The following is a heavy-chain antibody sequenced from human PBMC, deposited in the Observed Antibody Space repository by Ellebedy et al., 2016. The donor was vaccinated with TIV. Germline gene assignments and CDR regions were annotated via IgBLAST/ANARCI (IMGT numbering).Heavy chain of an antibody. CDR3: ARQFDQPAR. CDR2: ISNTGSRT. D-gene: IGHD3-9*01. Sequence: PGGSLRLSCAASGFTFSSYAMSWVRQAPGKGLEWVSTISNTGSRTYYADSVEGRFIISRDNAKNTLYLEMSSLRVDDTAVYYCARQFDQPARWGQGTLVIVSS. V-gene: IGHV3-23*01. CDR1: GFTFSSYA. J-gene: IGHJ4*02.